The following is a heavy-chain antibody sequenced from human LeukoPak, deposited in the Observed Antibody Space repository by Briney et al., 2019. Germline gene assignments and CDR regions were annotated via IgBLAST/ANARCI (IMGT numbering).Heavy chain of an antibody. CDR2: ILHDGSNK. J-gene: IGHJ4*02. CDR3: ARDHDYGGNSPFDY. Sequence: PGGSLRLSCAASGFNFNTSGMHWVRQAPGKGLEWVAVILHDGSNKNYADSVKGRFTISRDNSKNTLYLQMNSLRAEDTAVYYCARDHDYGGNSPFDYWGQGTLVTVSS. D-gene: IGHD4-23*01. V-gene: IGHV3-33*01. CDR1: GFNFNTSG.